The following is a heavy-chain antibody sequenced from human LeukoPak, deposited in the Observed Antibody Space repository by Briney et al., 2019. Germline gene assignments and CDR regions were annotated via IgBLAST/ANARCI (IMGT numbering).Heavy chain of an antibody. CDR2: IWSDGIGK. CDR3: ARDADVTATYWYFDL. Sequence: GRSLRLSCAASGFTLSSHGMHWVRQAPGKGLERVADIWSDGIGKYYIDSVKGRFTISRDSSKNTVSLQMNSLRAEDTGVYFCARDADVTATYWYFDLWGRGTLVTVSS. CDR1: GFTLSSHG. V-gene: IGHV3-33*01. D-gene: IGHD1-20*01. J-gene: IGHJ2*01.